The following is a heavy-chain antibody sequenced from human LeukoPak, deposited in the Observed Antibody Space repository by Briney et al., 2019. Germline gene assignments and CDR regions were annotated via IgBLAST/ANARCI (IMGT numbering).Heavy chain of an antibody. CDR3: ARDPLAKYSGYDYYFDY. CDR2: ISSSSSYI. J-gene: IGHJ4*02. Sequence: AGGSLRLSCAASGFTFGSYSMNWVRQAPGEGLEWVPSISSSSSYIYYADSVKGRFTISRDNAKNSLYLQMNSLRAEDTAVYYCARDPLAKYSGYDYYFDYWGQGTLVTVSS. D-gene: IGHD5-12*01. CDR1: GFTFGSYS. V-gene: IGHV3-21*01.